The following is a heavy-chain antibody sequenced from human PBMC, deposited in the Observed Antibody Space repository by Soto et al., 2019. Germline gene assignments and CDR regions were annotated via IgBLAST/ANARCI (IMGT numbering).Heavy chain of an antibody. J-gene: IGHJ4*02. V-gene: IGHV3-72*01. Sequence: GGSLRLSCVASGFTFSDHYMDWVRQAPGKGLEWVGRARNKVNGYTTAYAASVEGRFAISRDDSKNSLYLQMSSLKAEDTAVYFCARLMVTSFDLWGQGTLVTVSS. D-gene: IGHD2-8*01. CDR1: GFTFSDHY. CDR3: ARLMVTSFDL. CDR2: ARNKVNGYTT.